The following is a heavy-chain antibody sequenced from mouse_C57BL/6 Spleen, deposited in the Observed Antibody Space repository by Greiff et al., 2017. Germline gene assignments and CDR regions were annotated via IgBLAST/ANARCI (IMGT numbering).Heavy chain of an antibody. J-gene: IGHJ4*01. Sequence: EVKLMESGGGLVQPGGSLSLSCAASGFTFTDYYMSWVRQPPGKALEWLGFIRNKANGYTTEYSASVKGQFTISRDNSQSILYLQMNALRAEDSATYYCARYGGYDGYCEAMDYWGQGTSVTVSS. CDR3: ARYGGYDGYCEAMDY. CDR1: GFTFTDYY. V-gene: IGHV7-3*01. D-gene: IGHD2-3*01. CDR2: IRNKANGYTT.